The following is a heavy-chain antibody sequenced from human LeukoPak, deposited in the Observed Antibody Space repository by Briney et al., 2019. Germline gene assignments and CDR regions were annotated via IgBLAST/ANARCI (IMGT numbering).Heavy chain of an antibody. CDR1: GGSFSGYY. V-gene: IGHV4-34*01. D-gene: IGHD1-26*01. Sequence: SETLSLTCAVYGGSFSGYYWSWIRQPPGKGLEWIGEINHSGSTNYSPSLKSRVTISVDTSKNQFSLKLSSVTAADTAVYYCARQTGSSQIVGATTHFDPWGQGTLVTVSS. CDR2: INHSGST. J-gene: IGHJ5*02. CDR3: ARQTGSSQIVGATTHFDP.